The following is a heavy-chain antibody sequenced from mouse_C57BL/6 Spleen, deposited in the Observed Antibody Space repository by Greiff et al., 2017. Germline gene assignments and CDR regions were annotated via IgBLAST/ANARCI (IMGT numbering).Heavy chain of an antibody. V-gene: IGHV14-1*01. CDR3: TTPPYDYDEAWFAY. Sequence: VQLQQSGAELVRPGASVKLSCTASGFNIKDYYMHWVKQRPEQGLEWIGRIDPEDGDTEYAPKFQGKATMTADTSSNTAYRQLSSLTSEDTAVYYCTTPPYDYDEAWFAYWGQGTLVTVSA. CDR1: GFNIKDYY. CDR2: IDPEDGDT. J-gene: IGHJ3*01. D-gene: IGHD2-4*01.